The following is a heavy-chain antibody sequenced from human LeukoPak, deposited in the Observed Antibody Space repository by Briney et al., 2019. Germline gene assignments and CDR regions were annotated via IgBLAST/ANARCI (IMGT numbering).Heavy chain of an antibody. CDR2: INHSGGT. CDR1: GGSFSGYY. Sequence: SETLSLTCAVYGGSFSGYYWSWIRQPPGKGLDWIGEINHSGGTNYNPSLKSRVTISVDTSKNQFSLKLSSVTAADTAVYYCAREREGYNWNYGLDYWGQGTLVTVSS. CDR3: AREREGYNWNYGLDY. J-gene: IGHJ4*02. V-gene: IGHV4-34*01. D-gene: IGHD1-7*01.